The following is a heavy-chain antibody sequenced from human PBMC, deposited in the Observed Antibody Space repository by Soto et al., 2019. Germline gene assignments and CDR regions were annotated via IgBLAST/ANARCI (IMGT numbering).Heavy chain of an antibody. CDR3: ASVGRFLEWLLYDY. CDR1: GGTFSSYA. J-gene: IGHJ4*02. D-gene: IGHD3-3*01. CDR2: IIPIFGTA. Sequence: SVKVSCKAPGGTFSSYAISWVRQAPGQGLEWMGGIIPIFGTANYAQKFQGRVTITADESTSTAYMELSSLRSEDTAVYYCASVGRFLEWLLYDYWGQGTLVTVSS. V-gene: IGHV1-69*13.